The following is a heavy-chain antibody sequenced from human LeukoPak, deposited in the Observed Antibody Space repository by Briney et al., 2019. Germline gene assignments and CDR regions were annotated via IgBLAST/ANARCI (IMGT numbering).Heavy chain of an antibody. V-gene: IGHV4-39*07. J-gene: IGHJ4*02. D-gene: IGHD7-27*01. CDR3: ARVVLSNWGLDY. CDR1: GGSISSSSYY. CDR2: IYYSGST. Sequence: PSETLSLTCTVSGGSISSSSYYWGWIRQPPGKGLEWIGSIYYSGSTYYNPSLKSRVTISVDTSKNQFSLKLSSVTAADTAVYYCARVVLSNWGLDYWGQGTLVTVSS.